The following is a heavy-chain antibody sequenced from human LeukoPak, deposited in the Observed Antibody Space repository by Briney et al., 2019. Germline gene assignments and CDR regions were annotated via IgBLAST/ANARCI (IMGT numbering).Heavy chain of an antibody. Sequence: TGGSLRLSCAASGFTFSNYAMSWVRQAPGKGLEWVSAISDNAGVTFYADSVRGRFTISRDNSKNTLYLQMNSLRAEDTALYYCAKNGDSSGWYPDYWGQGTLVTVSS. CDR3: AKNGDSSGWYPDY. D-gene: IGHD6-19*01. J-gene: IGHJ4*02. CDR1: GFTFSNYA. CDR2: ISDNAGVT. V-gene: IGHV3-23*01.